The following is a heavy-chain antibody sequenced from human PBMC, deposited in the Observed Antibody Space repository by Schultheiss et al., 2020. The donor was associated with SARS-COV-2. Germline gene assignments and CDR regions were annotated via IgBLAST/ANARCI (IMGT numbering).Heavy chain of an antibody. D-gene: IGHD2-8*01. Sequence: GGSLRLSCAASGFTVSSNYMSWVRQAPGKGLEWVSLLYSGGSTYYADSVKGRFTIIRDHSKNTLHLQMNSLRAEDTAVYYCARVLGTYRMRDAFDIWGQGTMVTVSS. CDR2: LYSGGST. CDR1: GFTVSSNY. J-gene: IGHJ3*02. CDR3: ARVLGTYRMRDAFDI. V-gene: IGHV3-53*01.